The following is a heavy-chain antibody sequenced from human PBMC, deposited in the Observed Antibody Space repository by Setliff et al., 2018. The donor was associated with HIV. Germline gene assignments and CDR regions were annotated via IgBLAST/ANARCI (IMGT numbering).Heavy chain of an antibody. Sequence: GASVKVSCKSSGGTFSSYSLSWVRQSPGQGLEWMGGIIPILGVANYAQKFQGRVTITADKSTSTAYMELNSLTSDDTAVYYCARDLLWDLGPLARVGACVNWGQGTLVTVSS. CDR2: IIPILGVA. D-gene: IGHD1-26*01. CDR3: ARDLLWDLGPLARVGACVN. V-gene: IGHV1-69*10. J-gene: IGHJ4*02. CDR1: GGTFSSYS.